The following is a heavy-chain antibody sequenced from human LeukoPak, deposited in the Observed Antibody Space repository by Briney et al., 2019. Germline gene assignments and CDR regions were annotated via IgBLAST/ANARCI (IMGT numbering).Heavy chain of an antibody. V-gene: IGHV4-39*07. CDR2: LYYTGTT. J-gene: IGHJ4*02. CDR1: GDSVNNNHHY. D-gene: IGHD6-19*01. CDR3: ARILQQWLPPDY. Sequence: SETLSLTCTVSGDSVNNNHHYWAWIRQPPGKGLEWVGSLYYTGTTYYNPSLKSRVTISVDTSKNQFSLKPSSVTAADTAVYYCARILQQWLPPDYWGQGTLVTVSS.